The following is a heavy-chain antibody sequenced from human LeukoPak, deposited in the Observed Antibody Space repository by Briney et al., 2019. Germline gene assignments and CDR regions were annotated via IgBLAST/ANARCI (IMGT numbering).Heavy chain of an antibody. D-gene: IGHD3-10*01. CDR3: ARDGRGIHYYFDY. CDR2: ISTSGTTI. Sequence: AGGTLRLSCAASGFTFSSYGMSWVRQAPGKGLEWVSYISTSGTTIYYADSVKGRFTISRDNAKNSLYLQMDSLRAEDTAVYYCARDGRGIHYYFDYWGQGTLVTVSS. CDR1: GFTFSSYG. J-gene: IGHJ4*02. V-gene: IGHV3-48*04.